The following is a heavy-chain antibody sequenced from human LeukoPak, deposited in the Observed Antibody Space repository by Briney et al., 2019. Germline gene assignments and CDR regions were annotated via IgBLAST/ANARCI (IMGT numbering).Heavy chain of an antibody. CDR3: ARELDSSGCLDY. CDR2: IYYSGST. V-gene: IGHV4-59*01. J-gene: IGHJ4*02. CDR1: YDFISDYY. D-gene: IGHD6-19*01. Sequence: NSSETLSLTCTVSYDFISDYYWSWIRQPPGKGLEWIGYIYYSGSTNYNPSLKSRVTISVDTSKNQFSLKLSSVTAADTAVYYCARELDSSGCLDYWGQGTLVTVSS.